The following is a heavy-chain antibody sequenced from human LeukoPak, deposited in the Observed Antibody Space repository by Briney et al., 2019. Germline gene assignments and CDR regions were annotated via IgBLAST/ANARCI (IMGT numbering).Heavy chain of an antibody. V-gene: IGHV3-74*01. CDR2: INSDGSST. D-gene: IGHD2-2*01. CDR1: GFTFSSYW. J-gene: IGHJ6*02. Sequence: PGRSLRLSCAASGFTFSSYWMHWVRQAPGKGLVWVSRINSDGSSTSYADSVKGRFTISRDNAKNTLYLQMNSLRAEDTAVYYCARVVVVPAARLGYYYYGMDVWGQGTTVTVSS. CDR3: ARVVVVPAARLGYYYYGMDV.